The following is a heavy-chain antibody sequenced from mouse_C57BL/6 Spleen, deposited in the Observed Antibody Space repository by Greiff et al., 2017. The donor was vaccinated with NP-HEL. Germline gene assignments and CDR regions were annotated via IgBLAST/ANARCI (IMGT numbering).Heavy chain of an antibody. CDR2: IDPGSGGT. Sequence: QVQLQQPGAELVKPGASVKLSCKASGYTFTSYWMTWVKQRPGRGLEWIGKIDPGSGGTNYNEKFKSKATLTVDTPSSTAYMQLSSLTSEDSAVYDCARGTYFFDYGGQGTALTGSS. J-gene: IGHJ2*01. CDR1: GYTFTSYW. V-gene: IGHV1-72*01. D-gene: IGHD2-14*01. CDR3: ARGTYFFDY.